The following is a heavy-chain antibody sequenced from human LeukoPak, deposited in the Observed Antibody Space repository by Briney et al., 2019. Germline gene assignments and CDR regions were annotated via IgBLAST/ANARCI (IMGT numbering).Heavy chain of an antibody. CDR3: AKDHGWFGESCLDY. Sequence: GGSLRLSCAASGFTFSSCGMHWVRQAPGKGLEWVAFIRYDGGNEYYADSVKGRFTISRDNSKNTLYLQMNSLRAEDTAVYYCAKDHGWFGESCLDYWGQGTLVTVSS. CDR1: GFTFSSCG. J-gene: IGHJ4*02. D-gene: IGHD3-10*01. V-gene: IGHV3-30*02. CDR2: IRYDGGNE.